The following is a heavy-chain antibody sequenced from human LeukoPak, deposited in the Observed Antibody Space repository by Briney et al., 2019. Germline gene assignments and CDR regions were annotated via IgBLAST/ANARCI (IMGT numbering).Heavy chain of an antibody. CDR1: GFTFSNAW. CDR3: ARVGKVPAAPWGYYYYYMDV. Sequence: GGSLRLSCAASGFTFSNAWMSWVRQAPGKGLEWVGRIKSKTDGGTTDYAAPVKGRFTISRDDSKNTLYLQMNSLRAEDTAVYYCARVGKVPAAPWGYYYYYMDVWGKGTTVTISS. CDR2: IKSKTDGGTT. V-gene: IGHV3-15*01. J-gene: IGHJ6*03. D-gene: IGHD2-2*01.